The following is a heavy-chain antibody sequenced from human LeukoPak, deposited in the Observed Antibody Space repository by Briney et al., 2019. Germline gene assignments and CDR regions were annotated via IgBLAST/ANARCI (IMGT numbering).Heavy chain of an antibody. V-gene: IGHV4-59*01. CDR3: ARADPHGAIDY. D-gene: IGHD4-17*01. J-gene: IGHJ4*02. CDR1: GGSISSYS. CDR2: IYYSGST. Sequence: SETLSLTCTVSGGSISSYSWSWIRQPPGKGLEWIGYIYYSGSTNYNPSLKSRVTISVDTSKNQFSLKLSSVTAADTAVYYCARADPHGAIDYWGQGTLVTVSS.